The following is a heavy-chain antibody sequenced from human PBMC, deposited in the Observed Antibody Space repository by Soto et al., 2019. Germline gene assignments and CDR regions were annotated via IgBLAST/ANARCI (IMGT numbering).Heavy chain of an antibody. D-gene: IGHD3-10*01. V-gene: IGHV3-53*01. J-gene: IGHJ3*02. CDR1: GFTFTAFA. CDR3: ASNPWDSVTHFGDAFDI. CDR2: IYSGGST. Sequence: GGSLRLSCAASGFTFTAFAVHWVRQASGKGLEWVAVIYSGGSTYYADSVKGRCTLSRANSKNTLYLQMNSLRAEDTAVYYCASNPWDSVTHFGDAFDICGQGTMVTVSS.